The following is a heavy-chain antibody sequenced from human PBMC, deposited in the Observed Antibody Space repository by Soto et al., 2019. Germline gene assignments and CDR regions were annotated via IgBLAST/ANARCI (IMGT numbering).Heavy chain of an antibody. Sequence: ASVKVSCKVSGYTLTELSMHWVRQAPGKGLEWMGGFDPEDGETIYAQKFQGRVTMTEDTSTDTAYMELSSLKSEDTAVYYCATLRFDSAPYYYYYYMDVWGKGTTVTVSS. CDR2: FDPEDGET. D-gene: IGHD2-15*01. J-gene: IGHJ6*03. CDR1: GYTLTELS. V-gene: IGHV1-24*01. CDR3: ATLRFDSAPYYYYYYMDV.